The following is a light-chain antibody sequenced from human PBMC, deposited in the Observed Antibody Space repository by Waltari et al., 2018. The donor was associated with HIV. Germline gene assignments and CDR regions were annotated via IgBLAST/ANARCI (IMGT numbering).Light chain of an antibody. Sequence: DVVMTQSPLSLPVTLGQPASISCTTRRSLVSSGGNTYLNWFQQRQGQSPRRLIYKVSNRDSGVPDRFSGSGSGTDVTLKISRVEAEDVGVYYCRKGTHWPLTFGGGTKVEIK. CDR3: RKGTHWPLT. J-gene: IGKJ4*01. V-gene: IGKV2-30*01. CDR2: KVS. CDR1: RSLVSSGGNTY.